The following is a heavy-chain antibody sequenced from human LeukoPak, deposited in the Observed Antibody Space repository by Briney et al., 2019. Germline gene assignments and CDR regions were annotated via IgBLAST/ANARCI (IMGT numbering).Heavy chain of an antibody. V-gene: IGHV1-24*01. D-gene: IGHD1-26*01. CDR2: FDPEDGET. J-gene: IGHJ3*02. CDR3: ARWELFDAFDI. Sequence: ASVKVSCKVSGYTLTELSMHWVRQAPGKGLEWMGGFDPEDGETIYAQKLQGRVTMTTDTSTSTAYMELRSLRSDDTAVYYCARWELFDAFDIWGQGTMVTVSS. CDR1: GYTLTELS.